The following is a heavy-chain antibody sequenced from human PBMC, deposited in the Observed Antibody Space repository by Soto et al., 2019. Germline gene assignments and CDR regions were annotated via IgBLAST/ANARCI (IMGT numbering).Heavy chain of an antibody. D-gene: IGHD2-21*02. CDR1: GFTFSSYS. Sequence: PGESLKISCAASGFTFSSYSMNWVRQAPGKGLEWVSSISSSSSYIYYADSVKGRFTISRDNAKNSLYLQMNSLRAEDTAVYYCARSDTLAYCGGDCYSGGVLGYYHYGMDVWGQGTTVTVSS. CDR2: ISSSSSYI. CDR3: ARSDTLAYCGGDCYSGGVLGYYHYGMDV. V-gene: IGHV3-21*01. J-gene: IGHJ6*02.